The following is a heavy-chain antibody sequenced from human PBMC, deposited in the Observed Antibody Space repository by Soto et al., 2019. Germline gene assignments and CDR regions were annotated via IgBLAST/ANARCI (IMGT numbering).Heavy chain of an antibody. CDR2: ISGSGGST. V-gene: IGHV3-23*01. D-gene: IGHD3-3*01. CDR3: AKESGYDFWSGYYRWFDP. J-gene: IGHJ5*02. CDR1: VFTFSSYA. Sequence: EVQLLESGGGLVQPGGSLRLSCAASVFTFSSYAMSWVRQAPGKGLEWVSAISGSGGSTYYADSVKGRFTISRDNSKNTLYLQMNSLRAEDTAVYYCAKESGYDFWSGYYRWFDPWGQGTLVTVSS.